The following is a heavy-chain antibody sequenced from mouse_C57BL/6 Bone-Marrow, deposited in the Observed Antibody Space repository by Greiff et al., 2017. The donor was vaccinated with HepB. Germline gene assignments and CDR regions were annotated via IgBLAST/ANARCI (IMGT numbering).Heavy chain of an antibody. V-gene: IGHV5-16*01. D-gene: IGHD1-1*01. Sequence: DVQLVESEGGLVQPGRSMKLSCTASGFTFSDYYMAWVRQVPEKGLEWVANINNDGSSTYYLDSLKSRFIISRDNAKNILYLQMSSLKSEDTATYYCARDHGSSPFAYWGQGTLVTVSA. J-gene: IGHJ3*01. CDR1: GFTFSDYY. CDR2: INNDGSST. CDR3: ARDHGSSPFAY.